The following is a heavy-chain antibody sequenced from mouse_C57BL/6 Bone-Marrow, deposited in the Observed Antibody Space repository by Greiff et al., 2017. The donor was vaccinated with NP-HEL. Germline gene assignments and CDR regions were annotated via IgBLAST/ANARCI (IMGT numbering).Heavy chain of an antibody. Sequence: EVQLQQSGPELVKPGASVKISCKASGYSFTGYYMNWVKQSPEKSLEWIGEINPRTGGTTYNQKFKAKATLTVDKSSSTAYMQLKSLTSEDSAVYYCARGGDYGYFDVWGTGTTVTVSS. CDR3: ARGGDYGYFDV. CDR1: GYSFTGYY. J-gene: IGHJ1*03. V-gene: IGHV1-42*01. CDR2: INPRTGGT.